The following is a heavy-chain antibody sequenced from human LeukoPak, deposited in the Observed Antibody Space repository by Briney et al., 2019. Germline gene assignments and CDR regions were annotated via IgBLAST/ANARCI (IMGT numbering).Heavy chain of an antibody. CDR1: GFTFSSYS. Sequence: PGGSLRLSCAASGFTFSSYSMNWVRQAPGKGLEWVSYISSSSSTIYYADSVKGRFTISRDNSKNTLYLQMNSLRAEDTAVYYCAREMRQEEQWLPTIYFDYWGQGTLVTVSS. CDR3: AREMRQEEQWLPTIYFDY. J-gene: IGHJ4*02. CDR2: ISSSSSTI. V-gene: IGHV3-48*01. D-gene: IGHD6-19*01.